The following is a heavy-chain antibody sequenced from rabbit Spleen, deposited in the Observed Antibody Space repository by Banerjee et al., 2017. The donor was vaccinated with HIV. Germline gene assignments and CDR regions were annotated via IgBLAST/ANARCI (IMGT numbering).Heavy chain of an antibody. V-gene: IGHV1S43*01. D-gene: IGHD2-1*01. CDR3: ARGSATMTMVITGYYLSL. Sequence: QEQLEESGGDLVKPEGSLTLTCTASGFSFSSGYYMCWVRQAPGKGLEWIGCIATNSGSTYYASWVNGRFTMSRSTSLNTVFLQMTSLTAADTATYFCARGSATMTMVITGYYLSLWGPGTLVTVS. J-gene: IGHJ4*01. CDR1: GFSFSSGYY. CDR2: IATNSGST.